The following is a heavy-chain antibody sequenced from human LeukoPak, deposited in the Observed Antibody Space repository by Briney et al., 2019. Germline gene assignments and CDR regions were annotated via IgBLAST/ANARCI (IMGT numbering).Heavy chain of an antibody. J-gene: IGHJ4*02. CDR2: ISGGGSST. CDR1: GFTFSTYA. V-gene: IGHV3-23*01. CDR3: AKVFESVVTPNDY. Sequence: GGSLRLSCAASGFTFSTYAMTWVRQAPGKGLDWVLAISGGGSSTYYADSVKGRFTISRDNSKNTLYLQMNSLRAEDTAVYYCAKVFESVVTPNDYWGQGTLVTVSS. D-gene: IGHD4-23*01.